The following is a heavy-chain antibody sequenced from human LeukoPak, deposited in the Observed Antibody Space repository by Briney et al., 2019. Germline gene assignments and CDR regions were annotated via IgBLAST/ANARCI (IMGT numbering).Heavy chain of an antibody. CDR3: ARGSRFHPQSRFDP. CDR2: VGPNTGGT. D-gene: IGHD3-10*01. V-gene: IGHV1-2*02. J-gene: IGHJ5*02. Sequence: ASVKASCKASGYTFIDYYIHWVRQAPGQGLEWMGWVGPNTGGTYYAQTFQGRVTMTSAASISTVYMELTSLTYDDTAVYYCARGSRFHPQSRFDPWGQGTLITVSS. CDR1: GYTFIDYY.